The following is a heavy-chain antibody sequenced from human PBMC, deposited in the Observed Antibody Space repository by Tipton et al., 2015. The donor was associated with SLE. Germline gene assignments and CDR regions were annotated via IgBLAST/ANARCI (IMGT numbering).Heavy chain of an antibody. Sequence: SLRLSCAASGFTFSGSAMHWVRQASGKGLEWVGRIRSEANSYATTYAVSGEGRFTIPRDDTKNTAYLQMNSLKTEDTAVYYCTAYCSTTSCYHYYLDVWGNGTTVTVSS. V-gene: IGHV3-73*01. CDR3: TAYCSTTSCYHYYLDV. D-gene: IGHD2-2*01. CDR2: IRSEANSYAT. J-gene: IGHJ6*03. CDR1: GFTFSGSA.